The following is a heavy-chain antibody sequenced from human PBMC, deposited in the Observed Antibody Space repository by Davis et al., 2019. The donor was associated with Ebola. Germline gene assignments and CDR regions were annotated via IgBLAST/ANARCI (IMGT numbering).Heavy chain of an antibody. Sequence: AASVKVSCKASGYTFTNYDVHWVRQGTGQGLEWIGWMNPNSANTGYGQKFQGRVTMTRNTSISTAYMELSSLRSEDTAVYYCARESSSGWYFDYWGQGTLVTVSS. D-gene: IGHD6-19*01. V-gene: IGHV1-8*01. CDR3: ARESSSGWYFDY. CDR1: GYTFTNYD. J-gene: IGHJ4*02. CDR2: MNPNSANT.